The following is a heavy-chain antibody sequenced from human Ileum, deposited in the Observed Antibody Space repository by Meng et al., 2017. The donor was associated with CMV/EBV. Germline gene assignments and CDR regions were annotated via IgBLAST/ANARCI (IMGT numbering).Heavy chain of an antibody. V-gene: IGHV4-39*07. J-gene: IGHJ4*02. CDR3: ARDRTVGPTPDGSLGA. D-gene: IGHD1-26*01. CDR1: GGSISTNSDY. CDR2: VHYTGTT. Sequence: QLRESRPGLVKPSETLSLTCTVSGGSISTNSDYWGWVRQPPGKGLEWIATVHYTGTTYYNPSLKSPVIISIDTSKNQFSLRLTSVTAADTAVYYCARDRTVGPTPDGSLGAWGQGTLVTVSS.